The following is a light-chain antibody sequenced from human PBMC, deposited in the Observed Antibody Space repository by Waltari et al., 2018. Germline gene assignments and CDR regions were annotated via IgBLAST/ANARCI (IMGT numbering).Light chain of an antibody. CDR1: SSDVGGYNY. Sequence: QSALTQPASVSGSPGQSITIPCTGTSSDVGGYNYVSWYQQHPGKAPKLMIYEVSNRPSGVSNRFSGSKSGNTASLTISGLQAEDEADYYCSSYTSSIYVVFGGGTKLTVL. J-gene: IGLJ2*01. CDR2: EVS. CDR3: SSYTSSIYVV. V-gene: IGLV2-14*01.